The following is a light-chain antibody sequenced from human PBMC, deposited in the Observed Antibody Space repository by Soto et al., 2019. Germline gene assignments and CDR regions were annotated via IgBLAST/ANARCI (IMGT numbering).Light chain of an antibody. Sequence: SYELTQPHSVSVATGQTAWLTCGGTNIGSKIVHWYQQKPGQAPVVVVYDDRDRPSGIPERFSGSNSGNTATLTISSVEAGDEADYYCQLWDSSSDHVVFGGGTKVTVL. CDR2: DDR. CDR3: QLWDSSSDHVV. J-gene: IGLJ2*01. CDR1: NIGSKI. V-gene: IGLV3-21*02.